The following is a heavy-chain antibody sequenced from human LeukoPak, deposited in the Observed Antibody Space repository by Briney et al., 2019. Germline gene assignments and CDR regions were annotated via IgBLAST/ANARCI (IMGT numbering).Heavy chain of an antibody. CDR2: IKQDGSEK. V-gene: IGHV3-7*04. CDR3: ARGYYGSGGYYTAY. J-gene: IGHJ4*02. D-gene: IGHD3-10*01. Sequence: GGSLRLSCAASGFTFSSYWMSWVRQAPGKGLEWVANIKQDGSEKYYVDSVKGRFTISRDNVKNSLYLQMNSLRAEDTAVYYCARGYYGSGGYYTAYWGQGTLVTVSS. CDR1: GFTFSSYW.